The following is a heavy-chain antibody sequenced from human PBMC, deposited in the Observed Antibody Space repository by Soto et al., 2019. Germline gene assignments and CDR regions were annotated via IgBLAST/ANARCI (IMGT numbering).Heavy chain of an antibody. CDR2: IYYSGST. Sequence: SETLSLTCTVSGGSISSSSYYWGWIRQPPGKGLEWIGSIYYSGSTYYNPSLKSRVTISVDTSKNQFTLKLSSVTAADTSVYCWARPGGVGGSNGAFDIWGQGTMVTVSS. CDR1: GGSISSSSYY. CDR3: ARPGGVGGSNGAFDI. V-gene: IGHV4-39*06. J-gene: IGHJ3*02. D-gene: IGHD2-8*02.